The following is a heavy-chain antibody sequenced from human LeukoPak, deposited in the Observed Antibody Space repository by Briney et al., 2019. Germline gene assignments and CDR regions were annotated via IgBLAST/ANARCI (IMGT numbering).Heavy chain of an antibody. V-gene: IGHV3-30*18. CDR2: ISSDGSNK. D-gene: IGHD3-22*01. CDR3: AKLYWSYDSSGYYFDY. J-gene: IGHJ4*02. CDR1: GFTFSSYG. Sequence: GGSLRLSCAASGFTFSSYGMHWVRQAPGKGLERVTAISSDGSNKYYGDSVRGRFTISRDNSKNTLYLQMNSLRAEDTAVYYCAKLYWSYDSSGYYFDYWGQGTLVTVSS.